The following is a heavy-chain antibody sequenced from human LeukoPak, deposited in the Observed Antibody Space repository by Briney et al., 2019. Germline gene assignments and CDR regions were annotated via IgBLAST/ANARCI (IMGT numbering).Heavy chain of an antibody. CDR2: IYYSGST. CDR1: GGSISSSSYY. Sequence: SETLSLTCTVSGGSISSSSYYWGWIRQPPGKGLEWIGSIYYSGSTYYNPSLKSRVTISVDTSKNQFSLKLSSVTAADTAVYYCARPYYYGSGRGYYFDYWGQGTLVTVSS. D-gene: IGHD3-10*01. V-gene: IGHV4-39*01. CDR3: ARPYYYGSGRGYYFDY. J-gene: IGHJ4*02.